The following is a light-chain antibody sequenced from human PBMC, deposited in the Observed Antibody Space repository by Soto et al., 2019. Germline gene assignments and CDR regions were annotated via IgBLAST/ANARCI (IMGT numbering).Light chain of an antibody. J-gene: IGKJ4*01. Sequence: AIELTQSPSSLSASVGDRVTITCRASQGISSYLAWYQQKPGKAPKLLIYLASTLQSGVPSRFSGSGSGTDFTLTISSLQPEDFATYYCLQDYNYPLTFGGGTKVDIK. CDR1: QGISSY. CDR2: LAS. CDR3: LQDYNYPLT. V-gene: IGKV1-6*01.